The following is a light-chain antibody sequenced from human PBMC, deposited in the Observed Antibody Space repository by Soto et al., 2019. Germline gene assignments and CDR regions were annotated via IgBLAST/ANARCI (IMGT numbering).Light chain of an antibody. CDR2: GAS. J-gene: IGKJ1*01. Sequence: EIVMTQSPATLSVSPGETATLSCRASQRVGINLAWYQQKPGQAPRLLIHGASNRATGIPDRFSGSGSGTDFTLTIGRLEPEDFAVYYCQQYLITPWTFGQGTKVEIK. CDR1: QRVGIN. V-gene: IGKV3D-15*01. CDR3: QQYLITPWT.